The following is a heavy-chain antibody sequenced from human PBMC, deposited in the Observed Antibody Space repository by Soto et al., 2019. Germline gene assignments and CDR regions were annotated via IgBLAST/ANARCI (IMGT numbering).Heavy chain of an antibody. J-gene: IGHJ6*03. CDR2: INHSGST. V-gene: IGHV4-34*01. CDR3: ARGVVVPAAMLYYYYYMDV. D-gene: IGHD2-2*01. Sequence: SETLSLTCAVYGGSFSGYYWSWIRQPPGKGLEWIGEINHSGSTNYNPSLKSRVTISVDTSKNQFSLKLSSVTAADTAVYYCARGVVVPAAMLYYYYYMDVWGKGTTVTVSS. CDR1: GGSFSGYY.